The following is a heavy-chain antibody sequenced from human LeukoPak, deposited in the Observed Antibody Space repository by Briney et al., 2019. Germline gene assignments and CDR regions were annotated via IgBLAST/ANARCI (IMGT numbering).Heavy chain of an antibody. CDR1: GGSISSYY. CDR3: ARVLVGQTALWFGELFDT. J-gene: IGHJ5*02. Sequence: SETLSLTCTVSGGSISSYYWSWIRQPPGKGLEWIGYIYYSGSTNYNPSLKSRVTISVDTSKNQFSLKLSSVTAADTAVYYCARVLVGQTALWFGELFDTWGQGTLVTVSP. V-gene: IGHV4-59*01. D-gene: IGHD3-10*01. CDR2: IYYSGST.